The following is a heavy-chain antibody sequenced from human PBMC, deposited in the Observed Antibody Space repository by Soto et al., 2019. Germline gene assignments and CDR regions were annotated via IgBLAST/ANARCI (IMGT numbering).Heavy chain of an antibody. Sequence: EVQPVESGGGLVKPGGSLRLSCAASGFILSNVWMHWVRQAPGKGLEWVGRIKSKSDGGTTDYAAPVKSRFTISRDDSKNTLYLQMNSLKTEDTALYYCTIPNDFWSGPRRMDVWGQGTAVTVSS. CDR2: IKSKSDGGTT. CDR1: GFILSNVW. V-gene: IGHV3-15*07. J-gene: IGHJ6*02. CDR3: TIPNDFWSGPRRMDV. D-gene: IGHD3-3*01.